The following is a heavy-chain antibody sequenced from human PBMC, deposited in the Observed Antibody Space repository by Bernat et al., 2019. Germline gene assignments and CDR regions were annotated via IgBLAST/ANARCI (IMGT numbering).Heavy chain of an antibody. CDR2: INPNSGGI. D-gene: IGHD3-22*01. V-gene: IGHV1-2*02. J-gene: IGHJ3*01. CDR3: ARGPAGYYDSSDYYLGAFDV. CDR1: GYIFTGYY. Sequence: QVQVVQSGAEVKKPVASVKVSCKASGYIFTGYYMHWVRQAPGQGLEWMGWINPNSGGIKYAQKFQGRVTMTRDTSISTAYMELSRLRSDDTAVYYCARGPAGYYDSSDYYLGAFDVWGQGTMVTVSS.